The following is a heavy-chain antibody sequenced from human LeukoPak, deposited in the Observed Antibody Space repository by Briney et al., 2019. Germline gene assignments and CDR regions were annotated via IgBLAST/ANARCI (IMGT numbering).Heavy chain of an antibody. CDR3: ARHGKYFDY. V-gene: IGHV4-39*01. J-gene: IGHJ4*02. CDR1: GGSTSSSSYY. CDR2: IYYSGST. Sequence: KPSETLSLTCTVSGGSTSSSSYYWGWIRQPPGKGLEWIGSIYYSGSTYYNPSLKSRVTISVDTSKNQFSLKLSSVTAADTAVYYCARHGKYFDYWGQGTLVTVSS.